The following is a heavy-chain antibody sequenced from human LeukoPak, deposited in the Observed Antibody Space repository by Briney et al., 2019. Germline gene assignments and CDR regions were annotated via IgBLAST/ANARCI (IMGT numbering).Heavy chain of an antibody. CDR1: GVSISSSGYY. CDR2: IYFSGTT. V-gene: IGHV4-39*01. CDR3: ARHIAVAGKIYYMDV. Sequence: SETVSLTCTVPGVSISSSGYYWGWIRQSPGEGLEWIGTIYFSGTTYYNPSLQSRVTISVDTSKNQFSLNLDSVTAADTAVYYCARHIAVAGKIYYMDVWGKGTTVTISS. J-gene: IGHJ6*03. D-gene: IGHD6-19*01.